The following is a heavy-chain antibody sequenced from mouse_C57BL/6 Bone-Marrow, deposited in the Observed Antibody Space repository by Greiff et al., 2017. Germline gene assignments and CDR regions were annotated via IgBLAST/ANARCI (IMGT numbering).Heavy chain of an antibody. CDR2: IDPGNGDT. Sequence: VQLQQSGAELVRPGASVKLSCTASGFNIKDDYLHWVKQRPEQGLEGIGWIDPGNGDTEYASKFQGKATITADTSSNTAYLQLSSLTSEDTAVDYCTTRREGGQGTLVTVSA. V-gene: IGHV14-4*01. CDR3: TTRRE. J-gene: IGHJ3*01. CDR1: GFNIKDDY.